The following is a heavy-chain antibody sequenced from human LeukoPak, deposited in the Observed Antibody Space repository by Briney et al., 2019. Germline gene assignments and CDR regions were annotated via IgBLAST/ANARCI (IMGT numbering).Heavy chain of an antibody. CDR2: ISDNGGST. CDR3: ARERVGATSDAFDI. Sequence: PGGSLRLSCSASGFTFRSYAMHWVRQAPGKGLEYVSTISDNGGSTYYADSVKGRFTISRDNSKNTLYLQMNSLRAEDTAVYYCARERVGATSDAFDIWGQGTMVTVSS. D-gene: IGHD1-26*01. V-gene: IGHV3-64*04. CDR1: GFTFRSYA. J-gene: IGHJ3*02.